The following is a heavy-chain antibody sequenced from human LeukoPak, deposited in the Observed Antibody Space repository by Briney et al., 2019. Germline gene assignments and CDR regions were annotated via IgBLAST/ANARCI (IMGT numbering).Heavy chain of an antibody. J-gene: IGHJ4*02. D-gene: IGHD2/OR15-2a*01. CDR3: ARDFSMRVGGSGY. Sequence: RASETVSCKNSGYTFTSYGIGWVRQPPGQGLEWMGWISAYNGNTNYAQKLQGRVTMTTDTSTSTAYMELSSLRSDDTAVYYCARDFSMRVGGSGYWGQGTLVTVSS. V-gene: IGHV1-18*01. CDR1: GYTFTSYG. CDR2: ISAYNGNT.